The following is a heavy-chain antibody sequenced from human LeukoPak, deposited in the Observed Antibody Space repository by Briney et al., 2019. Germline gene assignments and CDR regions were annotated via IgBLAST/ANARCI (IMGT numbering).Heavy chain of an antibody. Sequence: PSETLSLTCTVAGGSISSYCWSWIRQPPGKGLEWIGYIYYSGSTNYNPSLKSRVTISVDTSKNQFSLKLSSVTAADTAVYYCARDRIAARRPYYYYMDVWGKGTTVTVSS. V-gene: IGHV4-59*01. J-gene: IGHJ6*03. CDR1: GGSISSYC. CDR3: ARDRIAARRPYYYYMDV. CDR2: IYYSGST. D-gene: IGHD6-6*01.